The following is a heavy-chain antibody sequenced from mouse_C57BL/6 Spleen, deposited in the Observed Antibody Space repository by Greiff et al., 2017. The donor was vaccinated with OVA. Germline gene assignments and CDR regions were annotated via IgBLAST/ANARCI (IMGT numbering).Heavy chain of an antibody. CDR2: IYPGDGDT. CDR1: GYAFSSYW. V-gene: IGHV1-80*01. CDR3: AGGGYYGSSQYYYAMDY. Sequence: QVQLQQSGAELVKPGASVKISCKASGYAFSSYWMNWVKQRPGKGLEWIGQIYPGDGDTNYNGKFKGKATLTADTSSSTAYMQLSSLTSEDSAVYFCAGGGYYGSSQYYYAMDYWGQGTSVTVSS. D-gene: IGHD1-1*01. J-gene: IGHJ4*01.